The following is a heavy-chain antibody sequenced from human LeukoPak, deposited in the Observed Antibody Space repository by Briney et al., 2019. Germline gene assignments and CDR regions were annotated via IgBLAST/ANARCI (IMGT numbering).Heavy chain of an antibody. CDR1: GGSISCSSYY. CDR3: ARRQQRSRGLGWFDP. D-gene: IGHD6-13*01. J-gene: IGHJ5*02. Sequence: PSETLSLTCTVSGGSISCSSYYWGWIRQPPGKGLEWIGSIYYSGSTYYNPSLKSRVTISVDTSKNQFSLKLSSVTAADTAVYYCARRQQRSRGLGWFDPWGQGTLVTVSS. V-gene: IGHV4-39*01. CDR2: IYYSGST.